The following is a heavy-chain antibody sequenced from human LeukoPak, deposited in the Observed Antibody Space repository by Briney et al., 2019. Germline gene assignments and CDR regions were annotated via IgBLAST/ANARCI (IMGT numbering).Heavy chain of an antibody. CDR2: IYYSGST. Sequence: PSETLSLTCTVSGGSISSSGYYWSWIRQPPGKGLEWIGYIYYSGSTNYNPSLKSRVTISVDTSKNQFSLKLSSVTAADTAVYYCARDSCGGDCWWFDPWGQGTLVTVSS. CDR1: GGSISSSGYY. V-gene: IGHV4-61*08. CDR3: ARDSCGGDCWWFDP. J-gene: IGHJ5*02. D-gene: IGHD2-21*01.